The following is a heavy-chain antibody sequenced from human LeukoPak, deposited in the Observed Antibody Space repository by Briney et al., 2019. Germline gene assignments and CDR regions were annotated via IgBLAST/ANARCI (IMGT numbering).Heavy chain of an antibody. V-gene: IGHV3-21*01. CDR2: ISSSSDYI. D-gene: IGHD4-17*01. CDR3: AGRDYGDYFFDS. CDR1: GFTFTTFN. Sequence: PGGPLRLSCAASGFTFTTFNMNWVRQSPGKGLEWVSCISSSSDYIYYADSVKGRFTISRDNSRNSLYLQMNSLRAEDTAVYYCAGRDYGDYFFDSWGQGTLVTVSS. J-gene: IGHJ4*02.